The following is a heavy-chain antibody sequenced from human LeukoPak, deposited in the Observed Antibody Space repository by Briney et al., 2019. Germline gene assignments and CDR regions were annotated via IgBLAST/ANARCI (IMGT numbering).Heavy chain of an antibody. CDR2: IYPDDSDT. J-gene: IGHJ4*02. CDR1: GYIFTSYW. V-gene: IGHV5-51*01. Sequence: GESLKISCKGSGYIFTSYWIAWVRQMPGKGLEWMGLIYPDDSDTRYSPSFEGQVTISVDKSISTAYLQWSSLRASDTAKYYCARQEGASGWSYWGQGTLVTVSS. CDR3: ARQEGASGWSY. D-gene: IGHD6-19*01.